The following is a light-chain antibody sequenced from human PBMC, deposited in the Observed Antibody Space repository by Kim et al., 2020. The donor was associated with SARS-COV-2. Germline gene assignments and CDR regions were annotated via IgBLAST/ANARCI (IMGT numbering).Light chain of an antibody. CDR3: LKNNNWPRT. CDR2: GAF. J-gene: IGKJ2*01. V-gene: IGKV3-15*01. Sequence: SVAPGETATHTSTDSESLDNNVDWYKQRHGQAPRILSEGAFTKATAAPGRFSGIGSGTEFTLTVSTLQSEDFAHYFCLKNNNWPRTFGQGTKLEI. CDR1: ESLDNN.